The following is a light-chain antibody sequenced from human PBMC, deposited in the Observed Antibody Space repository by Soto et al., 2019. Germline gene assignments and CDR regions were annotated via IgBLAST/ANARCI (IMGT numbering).Light chain of an antibody. CDR3: MQALQTPLT. V-gene: IGKV2-28*01. CDR1: QSPLHSNGYNY. CDR2: LGS. J-gene: IGKJ4*01. Sequence: EIVMTPSPLSLPVAPGEPASISCRSSQSPLHSNGYNYLDWYLQKPGQSPQLLIYLGSNRASGVPDRFSGSGSGSDVALKISRVEAEDVGVYYCMQALQTPLTFGVGTKVESK.